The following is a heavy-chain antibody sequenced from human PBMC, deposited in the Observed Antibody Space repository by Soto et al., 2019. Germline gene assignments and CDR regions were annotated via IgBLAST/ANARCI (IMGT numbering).Heavy chain of an antibody. CDR3: ARGGIVVVPAPHLFDY. CDR2: MNPNSGNT. V-gene: IGHV1-8*01. Sequence: GASVKVSCKASGYTFTSYDINWVRQANGQGLEWMGWMNPNSGNTGYAQKFQGWVTMTRDTSISTVYMELSRLRSDDTAVYYCARGGIVVVPAPHLFDYWGQGTLVNVSS. D-gene: IGHD2-2*01. CDR1: GYTFTSYD. J-gene: IGHJ4*02.